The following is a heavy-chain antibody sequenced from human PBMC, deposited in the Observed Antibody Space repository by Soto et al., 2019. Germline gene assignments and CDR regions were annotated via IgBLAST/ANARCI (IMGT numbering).Heavy chain of an antibody. CDR2: MNPNSGNP. V-gene: IGHV1-8*01. D-gene: IGHD3-10*01. J-gene: IGHJ6*02. Sequence: QVQLVQSGAEVKKPGASVKVSCKASGYTFTSYDINWVRQATGQGREWMGWMNPNSGNPGYAQKFQGRVTMTRNTSISTAYMELSSLRSEDTAVYYCARAAWGRGDYYYYGMGVWGQGTTVTVSS. CDR1: GYTFTSYD. CDR3: ARAAWGRGDYYYYGMGV.